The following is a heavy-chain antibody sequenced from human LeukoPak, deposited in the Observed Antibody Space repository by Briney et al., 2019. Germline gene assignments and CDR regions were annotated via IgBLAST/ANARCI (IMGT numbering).Heavy chain of an antibody. D-gene: IGHD3-3*01. CDR1: GFAFSSYD. J-gene: IGHJ6*03. CDR2: IQYDASNK. CDR3: AKRYDFWSFYMDV. Sequence: GGSLRLSCAASGFAFSSYDMHWVRQAPGKGLEWVTFIQYDASNKYYADSVKGRFTISRDYSKNTLYLQMNSLRVEDTAVYYCAKRYDFWSFYMDVWGKGTTVTVSS. V-gene: IGHV3-30*02.